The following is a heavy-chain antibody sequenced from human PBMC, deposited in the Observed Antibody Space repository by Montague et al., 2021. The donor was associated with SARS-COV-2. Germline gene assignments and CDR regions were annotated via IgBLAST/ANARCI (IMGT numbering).Heavy chain of an antibody. V-gene: IGHV4-61*08. CDR3: ARVSLAAAATRSDY. Sequence: SETLSLTCTVSGGSVSSGGYYWSWIRQPPGKGLEWIGHIYYSGSTNYNPSLKSRVTISLDTSKNQFSLKPTSVTAADTAVYYCARVSLAAAATRSDYWGQGTLVTVSS. CDR2: IYYSGST. D-gene: IGHD6-13*01. J-gene: IGHJ4*02. CDR1: GGSVSSGGYY.